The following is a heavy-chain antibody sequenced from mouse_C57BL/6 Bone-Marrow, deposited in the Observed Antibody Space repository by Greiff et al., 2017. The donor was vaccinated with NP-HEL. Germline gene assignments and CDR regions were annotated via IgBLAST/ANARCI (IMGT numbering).Heavy chain of an antibody. J-gene: IGHJ2*01. V-gene: IGHV1-5*01. CDR1: GYTFTSYW. D-gene: IGHD1-1*01. CDR3: TRSPRFITTVVATPRLDY. CDR2: IYPGNSDT. Sequence: VQLKESGTVLARPGASVKMSCKTSGYTFTSYWMHWVKQRPGQGLEWIGAIYPGNSDTSYNQKFKGKAKLTAVTSASTAYMELSSLTNEDSAVYYCTRSPRFITTVVATPRLDYWGQGTTLTVSS.